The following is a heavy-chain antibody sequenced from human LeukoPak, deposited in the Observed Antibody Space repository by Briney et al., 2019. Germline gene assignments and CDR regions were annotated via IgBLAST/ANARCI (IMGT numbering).Heavy chain of an antibody. V-gene: IGHV4-59*01. J-gene: IGHJ4*02. CDR1: GGSISSYY. CDR2: IYYSGST. CDR3: ARDSSGWYSVRYFDY. Sequence: PSETLTLTCTVSGGSISSYYWSWLRQPPGKGLEWFGYIYYSGSTNYNPSLKSRVTISVDTSKNQFSLKLSSVTAADTAVYYCARDSSGWYSVRYFDYWGQGTLVTVSS. D-gene: IGHD6-19*01.